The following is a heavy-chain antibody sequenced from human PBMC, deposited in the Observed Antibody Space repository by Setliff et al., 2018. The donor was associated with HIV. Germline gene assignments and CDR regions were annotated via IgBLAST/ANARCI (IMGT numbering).Heavy chain of an antibody. V-gene: IGHV1-2*02. J-gene: IGHJ5*02. CDR3: ALASIVSTARWNH. D-gene: IGHD1-26*01. Sequence: ASVKVFCKASGYTFSGYYLHWVRRAPGQGLEWMGWINPNSGATNYAQNFQGRVTMTRDTSISTAYMDLSSLTSDDTAVYYCALASIVSTARWNHWGRGTLVTVSS. CDR2: INPNSGAT. CDR1: GYTFSGYY.